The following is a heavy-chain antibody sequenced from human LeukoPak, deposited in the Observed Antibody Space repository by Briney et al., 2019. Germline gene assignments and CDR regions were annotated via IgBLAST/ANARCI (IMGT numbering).Heavy chain of an antibody. V-gene: IGHV4-59*01. J-gene: IGHJ4*02. Sequence: SETLSLTCTVSGGSISSYYWSWIRQPPGKGLEWVGYIYYSGSTNYNPSLKSRVTISVDTSKNQFSLKLRFVTAADTAVYYCARDYGSGSPGYWGQGTLVTVSS. D-gene: IGHD3-10*01. CDR2: IYYSGST. CDR1: GGSISSYY. CDR3: ARDYGSGSPGY.